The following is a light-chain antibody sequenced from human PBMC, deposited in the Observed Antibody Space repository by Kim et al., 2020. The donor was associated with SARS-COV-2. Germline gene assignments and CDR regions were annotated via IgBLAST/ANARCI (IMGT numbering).Light chain of an antibody. CDR1: SSDGGGYNY. CDR2: DVS. Sequence: GQAITNACTRTSSDGGGYNYVAWYQHHPGKAPQLMIYDVSKRPSGVSNRFSGSKSGNTASLTISGLQAEDEADYYCNSYTSSITWLFGGGTQLTVL. CDR3: NSYTSSITWL. V-gene: IGLV2-14*03. J-gene: IGLJ3*02.